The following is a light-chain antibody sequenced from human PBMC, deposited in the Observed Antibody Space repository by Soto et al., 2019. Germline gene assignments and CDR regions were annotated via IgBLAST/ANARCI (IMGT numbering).Light chain of an antibody. CDR3: QQYYSTPYT. Sequence: DIVMTQSPDSLAVSLGARATINCKSSQSVLYSPNNKNYLAWYQQKPGQPPKLLIYWASTRESGVPDRFSGSGSGTDFTLTISSLQAEDVAVYYCQQYYSTPYTFGQGNKLEIK. J-gene: IGKJ2*01. CDR1: QSVLYSPNNKNY. V-gene: IGKV4-1*01. CDR2: WAS.